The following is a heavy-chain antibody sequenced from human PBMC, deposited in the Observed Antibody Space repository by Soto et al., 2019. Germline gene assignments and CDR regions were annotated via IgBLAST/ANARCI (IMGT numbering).Heavy chain of an antibody. D-gene: IGHD6-6*01. CDR3: ARDHIAARLFFSDYYYYGMDV. CDR2: INHSGST. Sequence: SETLSLTCAVYGGSFSGYYWSWIRQPPGKGLEWIGEINHSGSTNYNPSLKSRVTISVDTSKNQFSLKLSSVTAADTAVYYCARDHIAARLFFSDYYYYGMDVWGQGTAVTVSS. V-gene: IGHV4-34*01. CDR1: GGSFSGYY. J-gene: IGHJ6*02.